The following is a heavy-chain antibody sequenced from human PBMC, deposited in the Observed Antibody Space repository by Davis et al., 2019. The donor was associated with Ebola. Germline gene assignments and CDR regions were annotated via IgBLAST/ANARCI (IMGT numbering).Heavy chain of an antibody. J-gene: IGHJ4*02. CDR1: GFTFSDYY. CDR2: ISSSGSTI. CDR3: ARLEDYDILTGYLFDY. V-gene: IGHV3-11*01. D-gene: IGHD3-9*01. Sequence: GGSLRLSCAASGFTFSDYYMSWIRQAPGKGLEWVSYISSSGSTIYYADSVKGRFTISRDNAKNSLYLQMNSLRAEDTAVYYCARLEDYDILTGYLFDYWGQGTLVTVSS.